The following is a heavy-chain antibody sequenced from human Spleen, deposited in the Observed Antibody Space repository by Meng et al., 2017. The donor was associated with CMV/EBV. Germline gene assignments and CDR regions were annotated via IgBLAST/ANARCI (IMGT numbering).Heavy chain of an antibody. CDR1: GFTFSSYD. V-gene: IGHV3-13*01. CDR2: IGIAGDT. J-gene: IGHJ6*02. CDR3: ARDRPYYYYYGMDV. Sequence: GESLKISCAASGFTFSSYDMHWVRQGAGKGLEWVSGIGIAGDTHYTGSVKGRFTISRENDKNSLYLQMNSLRAGDTAVYYCARDRPYYYYYGMDVWGQGTTVTVSS.